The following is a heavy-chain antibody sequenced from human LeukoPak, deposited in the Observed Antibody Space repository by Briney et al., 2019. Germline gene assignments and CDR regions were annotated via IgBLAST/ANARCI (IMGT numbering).Heavy chain of an antibody. D-gene: IGHD6-19*01. J-gene: IGHJ3*02. CDR2: ISSSGSTM. Sequence: PGGSLRLSCAASGFTFSSYEMNWVRQAPGKGLEWVSYISSSGSTMSYADSVKGRFFISRYNAKNSLYLQLSSLRAEDTAVYYCAREVSSGWSNDDAFDIWGQGTMVTVSS. CDR1: GFTFSSYE. CDR3: AREVSSGWSNDDAFDI. V-gene: IGHV3-48*03.